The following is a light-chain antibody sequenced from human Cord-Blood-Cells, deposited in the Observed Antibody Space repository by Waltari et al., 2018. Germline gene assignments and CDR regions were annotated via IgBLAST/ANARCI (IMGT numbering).Light chain of an antibody. CDR2: YFS. CDR1: SSDVGGYTY. V-gene: IGLV2-14*03. J-gene: IGLJ3*02. CDR3: SSYTSSSTWV. Sequence: QSALTQPASVSGSPGQSITTSCTGTSSDVGGYTYVSWYQHHPGKAPHLMIYYFSNRPSGVSNRFSGSNSGNKASLTISGLQAEDEADYYCSSYTSSSTWVFGGGTKLTVL.